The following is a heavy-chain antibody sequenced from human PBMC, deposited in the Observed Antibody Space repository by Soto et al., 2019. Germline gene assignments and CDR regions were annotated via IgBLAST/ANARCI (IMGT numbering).Heavy chain of an antibody. CDR2: IIPIFVTA. Sequence: QVQLVQSWAEVKKPRTSVNVSCKASGGTFSRYSISLVRQSPGQVLEWMGGIIPIFVTANNEHKFQGRITITADKSTSPAYMGLSSLSSEDTAVYYCARRGGDLIVYSSGWGYDYFDLWGPGNLVNVSS. V-gene: IGHV1-69*06. D-gene: IGHD6-25*01. CDR1: GGTFSRYS. J-gene: IGHJ4*02. CDR3: ARRGGDLIVYSSGWGYDYFDL.